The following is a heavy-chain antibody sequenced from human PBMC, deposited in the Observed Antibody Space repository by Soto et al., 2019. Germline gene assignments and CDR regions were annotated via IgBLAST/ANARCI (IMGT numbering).Heavy chain of an antibody. V-gene: IGHV3-33*01. Sequence: EGSLRRSCAPSGFTFSSYGILWVRQAPGKGLEWVAVIWYDGSNKYYADSVKGRFTISRDNSKNTLSLQMNSLTDEDTAVYYCARLGTAWHHDYWGRGTIGTVSS. CDR3: ARLGTAWHHDY. J-gene: IGHJ4*02. CDR1: GFTFSSYG. CDR2: IWYDGSNK. D-gene: IGHD2-21*02.